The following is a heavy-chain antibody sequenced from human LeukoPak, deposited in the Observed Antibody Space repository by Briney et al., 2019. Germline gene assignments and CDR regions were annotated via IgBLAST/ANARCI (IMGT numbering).Heavy chain of an antibody. Sequence: SETLSLTCAVYGGSFSGYYWSWIRQPPGKGLEWIGEINHSGSTNYNPSLKSRVTMSVDTSKNQFSLKLSSVTAADTAVYYCARARYCSSTSCPYYYYYYMDVWGKGTTVTVSS. V-gene: IGHV4-34*01. D-gene: IGHD2-2*01. CDR1: GGSFSGYY. CDR3: ARARYCSSTSCPYYYYYYMDV. CDR2: INHSGST. J-gene: IGHJ6*03.